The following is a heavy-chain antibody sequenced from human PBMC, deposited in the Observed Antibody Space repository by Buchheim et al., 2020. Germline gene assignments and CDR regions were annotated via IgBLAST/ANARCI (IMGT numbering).Heavy chain of an antibody. V-gene: IGHV4-61*02. CDR3: ARVSQYYDFWSGYSGAYYYYGMDV. CDR2: IYTSGST. D-gene: IGHD3-3*01. J-gene: IGHJ6*02. Sequence: QVQLQESGPGLVKPSQTLSLTCTVSGGSISSGSYYWSWIRQPAGKGLEWIGRIYTSGSTNYNPSLKSRVTISVDTSKNQFSLKLSSVTAADTAVYYCARVSQYYDFWSGYSGAYYYYGMDVWGQGTT. CDR1: GGSISSGSYY.